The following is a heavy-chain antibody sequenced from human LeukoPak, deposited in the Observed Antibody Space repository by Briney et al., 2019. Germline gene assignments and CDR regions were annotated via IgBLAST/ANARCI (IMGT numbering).Heavy chain of an antibody. CDR3: VALIRGLGY. Sequence: GGSLRLSCATSGFTFSDHYMDWVRQAPGKGLDWIGRSRNRAHSYSTEYAASVKGRFTVSRADSENSLYLQMNSLKTDDTAVYYCVALIRGLGYWGQGTLVTVSS. CDR2: SRNRAHSYST. D-gene: IGHD3-10*01. CDR1: GFTFSDHY. V-gene: IGHV3-72*01. J-gene: IGHJ4*02.